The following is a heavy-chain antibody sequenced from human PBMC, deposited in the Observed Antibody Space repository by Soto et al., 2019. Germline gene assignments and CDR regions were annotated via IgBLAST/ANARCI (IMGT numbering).Heavy chain of an antibody. CDR1: GGSISSSSYY. D-gene: IGHD3-10*01. J-gene: IGHJ5*02. Sequence: QLQLQESGPGLVKPSETLSLTCTVSGGSISSSSYYWGWIRQPPGKGLEWIGSIYYSGSTYYNPSLKSRVTISVDTSKNQFSLKLSSVTAADTAVYYCARRLLWFWELSGWFDPWGQGTLVTVSS. CDR2: IYYSGST. V-gene: IGHV4-39*01. CDR3: ARRLLWFWELSGWFDP.